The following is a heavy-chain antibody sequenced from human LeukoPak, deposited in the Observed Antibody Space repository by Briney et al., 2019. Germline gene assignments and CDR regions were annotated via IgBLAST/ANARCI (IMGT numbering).Heavy chain of an antibody. J-gene: IGHJ4*02. Sequence: TGGSLRLSCAGSGFTFSSYWMHWVRQAPGKGLVWVSRINSDGSSTSYADSVKGRFTISRDNAKNTLYLQMNSLRAEDTAVYYCARGGPIAAASITDYWGQGTLVTVSS. D-gene: IGHD6-13*01. CDR3: ARGGPIAAASITDY. CDR2: INSDGSST. V-gene: IGHV3-74*01. CDR1: GFTFSSYW.